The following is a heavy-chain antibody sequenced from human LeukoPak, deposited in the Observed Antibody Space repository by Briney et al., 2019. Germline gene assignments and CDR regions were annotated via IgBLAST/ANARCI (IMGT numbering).Heavy chain of an antibody. D-gene: IGHD6-19*01. J-gene: IGHJ4*02. CDR1: GFTFSSYS. CDR2: ISSSSGYI. V-gene: IGHV3-21*01. CDR3: ARASVGYSSGWYVGTFDY. Sequence: GGSLRLSCAASGFTFSSYSMNWVRQAPGKGLEWVSSISSSSGYIYYADSVKGRFTISRDNAKNSLYLQMNSLRAEDTAVYYCARASVGYSSGWYVGTFDYWGQGTLVTVSS.